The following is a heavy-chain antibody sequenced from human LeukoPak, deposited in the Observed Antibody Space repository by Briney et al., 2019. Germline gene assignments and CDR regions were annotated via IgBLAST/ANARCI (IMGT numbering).Heavy chain of an antibody. Sequence: GASVKVSCKASGGTFSSYAISWVRQAPGQGLEWMGGIIPIFGTANYAQKFQGRVTITTDESTSTAYMKLSSLRSEDTAVYYCARGYSRYCSGGSCPRALDYWGQGTLVTVSS. D-gene: IGHD2-15*01. CDR3: ARGYSRYCSGGSCPRALDY. J-gene: IGHJ4*02. CDR2: IIPIFGTA. V-gene: IGHV1-69*05. CDR1: GGTFSSYA.